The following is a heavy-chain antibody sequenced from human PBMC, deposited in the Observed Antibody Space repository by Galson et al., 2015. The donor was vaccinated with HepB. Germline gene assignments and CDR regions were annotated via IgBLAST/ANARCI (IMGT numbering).Heavy chain of an antibody. V-gene: IGHV3-30*04. Sequence: SLRLSCAASKFTFSIYGMHWVRQAPGKGLEWVAAISHDGGNKYYADSVKGRFTISRDNSKNTVYLQMNSLRAEDTTMYYCAREYSGRDMRGALDTWGQGTMVTVSS. CDR3: AREYSGRDMRGALDT. D-gene: IGHD1-26*01. CDR2: ISHDGGNK. CDR1: KFTFSIYG. J-gene: IGHJ3*02.